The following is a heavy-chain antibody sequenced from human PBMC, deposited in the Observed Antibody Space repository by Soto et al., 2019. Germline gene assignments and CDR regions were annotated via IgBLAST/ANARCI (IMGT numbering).Heavy chain of an antibody. Sequence: QVQLQESGPGLVKPSQTLSLTCTVSGGSISSGGYYWSWIRQHPGKGLEWIGYIYYGGSTYYNPSLKSRVTISVDTSKNQFSLKLSSVTAADTAVYYCARDEKADTAMVNWGQGTLVTVSS. V-gene: IGHV4-31*03. CDR2: IYYGGST. D-gene: IGHD5-18*01. CDR3: ARDEKADTAMVN. CDR1: GGSISSGGYY. J-gene: IGHJ4*02.